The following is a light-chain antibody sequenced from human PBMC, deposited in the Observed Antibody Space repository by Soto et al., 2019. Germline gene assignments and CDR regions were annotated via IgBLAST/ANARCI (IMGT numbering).Light chain of an antibody. CDR3: PLSHGGVVV. Sequence: QAVVTQESSLTVSPGGTVTLTCGSSTGPVTSGHWPYWFQQRPGQAPRTLIYDTNNKHSWTPARFSGSLLGGKAALTLSGAQPDEEADYYCPLSHGGVVVFGGGTRLTVL. CDR2: DTN. CDR1: TGPVTSGHW. J-gene: IGLJ2*01. V-gene: IGLV7-46*01.